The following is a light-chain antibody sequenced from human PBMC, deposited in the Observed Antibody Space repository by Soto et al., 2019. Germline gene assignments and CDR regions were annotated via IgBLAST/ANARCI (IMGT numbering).Light chain of an antibody. V-gene: IGLV2-14*01. J-gene: IGLJ1*01. CDR1: SSDVGTCNF. CDR2: QVT. Sequence: QSVLTQPAAVSGSPGQSITISCTGTSSDVGTCNFVSWYQQHPGKAPKLMIYQVTNRPSGVSNRFSGSKSGNTASLTISGLQAEDEADYYCSSYTDSTNYVFGTGTKVTVL. CDR3: SSYTDSTNYV.